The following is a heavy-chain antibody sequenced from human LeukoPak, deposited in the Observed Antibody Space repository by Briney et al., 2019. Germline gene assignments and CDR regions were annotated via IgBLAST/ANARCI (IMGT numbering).Heavy chain of an antibody. Sequence: SVKVSCKASGYTFTSYYMHWVRQAPGQGLEWMGGIIPIFGTANYAQKFQGRVTITADESTSTAYMELSSLRSEDTAVYYCARADYGDYVDKDLRRPKEYYFDYWGQGTLVTVSS. CDR1: GYTFTSYY. D-gene: IGHD4-17*01. J-gene: IGHJ4*02. CDR3: ARADYGDYVDKDLRRPKEYYFDY. CDR2: IIPIFGTA. V-gene: IGHV1-69*13.